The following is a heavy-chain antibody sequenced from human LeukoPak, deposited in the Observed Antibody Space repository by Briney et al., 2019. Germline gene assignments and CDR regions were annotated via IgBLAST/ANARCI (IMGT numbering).Heavy chain of an antibody. V-gene: IGHV3-23*01. CDR1: GFTFSSYA. CDR2: ISSSGGST. J-gene: IGHJ4*02. Sequence: PGGSLRLSCAASGFTFSSYAMSWVRQAPGKGLEWVSSISSSGGSTFYAESVKGRFTISRDNSRDTLFLQMNSLRAEDTALYYCAKAQRGLNWNDRNDYWGQGTLVTVSS. D-gene: IGHD1-20*01. CDR3: AKAQRGLNWNDRNDY.